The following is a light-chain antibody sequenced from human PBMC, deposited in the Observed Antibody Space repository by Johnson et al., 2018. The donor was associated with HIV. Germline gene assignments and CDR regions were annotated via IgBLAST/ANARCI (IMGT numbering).Light chain of an antibody. CDR1: SSNIGNNY. J-gene: IGLJ1*01. Sequence: QPVLTQPPSLSAAPGQRVTISCSGSSSNIGNNYVSWYQQLPGTAPRLLVYENHRRPSGIPDRFSGSKSGTSATLDITGLQTGDEADYYCGTWDTSLSSYYVFGTGTKVTVL. CDR2: ENH. CDR3: GTWDTSLSSYYV. V-gene: IGLV1-51*02.